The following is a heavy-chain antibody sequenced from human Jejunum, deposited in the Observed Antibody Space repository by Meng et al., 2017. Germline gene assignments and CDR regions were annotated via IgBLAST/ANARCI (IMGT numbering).Heavy chain of an antibody. CDR2: INGDGSNT. D-gene: IGHD2-21*02. J-gene: IGHJ4*02. CDR3: GRGGVTAALDY. V-gene: IGHV3-74*01. Sequence: EVQLVESGGGLVQPGGSLRLSCEASGFTLSHYYMHWARQVPGKGLVWVSDINGDGSNTRYADSVTGRFATSRDNAKNTLYLQMNSVRVEDTAVYYCGRGGVTAALDYWGRGTLVTVSS. CDR1: GFTLSHYY.